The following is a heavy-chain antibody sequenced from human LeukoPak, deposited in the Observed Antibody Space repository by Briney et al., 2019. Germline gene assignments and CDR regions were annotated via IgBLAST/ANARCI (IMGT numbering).Heavy chain of an antibody. CDR2: INGIGATT. V-gene: IGHV3-23*01. CDR1: GFTFSSYA. CDR3: PKYPGGSGRRWFDP. J-gene: IGHJ5*02. D-gene: IGHD3-10*01. Sequence: GGSLRLSCAASGFTFSSYAVTWVRQVPGKGMEWVSTINGIGATTFYADSVKGRFTVSRDNSKNTLYLQMNSLRAEDTAIYYCPKYPGGSGRRWFDPWGQGTLVTVSS.